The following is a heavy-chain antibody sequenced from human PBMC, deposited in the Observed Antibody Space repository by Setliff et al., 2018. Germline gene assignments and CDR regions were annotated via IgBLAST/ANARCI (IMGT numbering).Heavy chain of an antibody. CDR2: INPNSGGA. V-gene: IGHV1-2*02. D-gene: IGHD3-16*02. CDR3: ARGGSIYDHVWGSYRFVDS. CDR1: GYTFAGYY. Sequence: ASVKVSCKASGYTFAGYYMHWVRQAPGQGLEWMGWINPNSGGANYAQKFQGRVTVTRDTSVTTAYMDLTRLTSDDTAVYYCARGGSIYDHVWGSYRFVDSWGQGTLVTVSS. J-gene: IGHJ4*02.